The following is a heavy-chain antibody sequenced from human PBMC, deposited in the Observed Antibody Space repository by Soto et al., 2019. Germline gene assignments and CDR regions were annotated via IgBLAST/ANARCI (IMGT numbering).Heavy chain of an antibody. D-gene: IGHD3-3*02. CDR3: ARSLFLASTDTEPFDH. CDR2: ISGGGNDA. Sequence: GSLRLSCAASGFTFSSYAMSWVRQAPGKGLEWVSSISGGGNDAFYAVSVKGRFTISRDNSRNTLYLQMSSLRADDTAIYYCARSLFLASTDTEPFDHWGQGALVTVSS. V-gene: IGHV3-23*01. J-gene: IGHJ4*02. CDR1: GFTFSSYA.